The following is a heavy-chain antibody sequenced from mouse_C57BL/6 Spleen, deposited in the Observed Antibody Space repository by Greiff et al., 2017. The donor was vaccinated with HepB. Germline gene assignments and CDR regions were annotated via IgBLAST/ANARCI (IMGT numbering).Heavy chain of an antibody. J-gene: IGHJ1*03. V-gene: IGHV1-22*01. D-gene: IGHD1-1*01. CDR2: INPNNGGT. CDR3: ARGDYYGSSYVGYFDV. CDR1: GYTFTDYN. Sequence: EVQLQQSGPELVKPGASVKMSCKASGYTFTDYNMHWVKQSHGKSLEWIGYINPNNGGTSYNQKFKGKATLTVNKSSSTAYMELRSLTSEDSAVYYCARGDYYGSSYVGYFDVWGTGTTVTVSS.